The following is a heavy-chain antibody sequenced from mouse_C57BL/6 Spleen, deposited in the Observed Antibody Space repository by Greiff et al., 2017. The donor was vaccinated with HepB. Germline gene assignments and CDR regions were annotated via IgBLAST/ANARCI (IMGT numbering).Heavy chain of an antibody. CDR2: IHPNSGST. Sequence: QVQLQQPGAELVKPGASVKLSCKASGYTFTSYWMHWVKQRPGQGLEWIGMIHPNSGSTNYNEKFKSKATLTVDKSSSTAYMQLSSLTSEDSAVYYCARYVYSDAMDYWGQGTSVTVSS. CDR3: ARYVYSDAMDY. CDR1: GYTFTSYW. V-gene: IGHV1-64*01. D-gene: IGHD2-12*01. J-gene: IGHJ4*01.